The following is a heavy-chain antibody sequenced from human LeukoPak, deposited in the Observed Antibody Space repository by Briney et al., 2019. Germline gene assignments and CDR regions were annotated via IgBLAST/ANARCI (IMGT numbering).Heavy chain of an antibody. CDR3: ARYQDSSGWYNWFDP. D-gene: IGHD6-19*01. Sequence: GGSLRHSCAASGFTFSSYSMNWVRQAPGKGLEWVASISRSSSYKYYVDSVKGRFTISRDNAQNSLYLQINRLSAQDTAVYYCARYQDSSGWYNWFDPWGQGTLVTVSS. CDR2: ISRSSSYK. CDR1: GFTFSSYS. V-gene: IGHV3-21*04. J-gene: IGHJ5*02.